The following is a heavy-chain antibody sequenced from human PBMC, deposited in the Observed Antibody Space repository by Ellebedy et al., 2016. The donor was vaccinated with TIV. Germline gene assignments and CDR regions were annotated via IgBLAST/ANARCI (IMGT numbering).Heavy chain of an antibody. CDR3: ARDLSD. Sequence: AASVKVSCKASGYTFTSYAIHWVRQAPGQRLEWMGWINAGNGNRMYSQNFQGRVTISSDTSASTAYMELSSLRSEDTAVYYCARDLSDWGPGTVVTVSS. CDR1: GYTFTSYA. V-gene: IGHV1-3*01. J-gene: IGHJ4*02. CDR2: INAGNGNR.